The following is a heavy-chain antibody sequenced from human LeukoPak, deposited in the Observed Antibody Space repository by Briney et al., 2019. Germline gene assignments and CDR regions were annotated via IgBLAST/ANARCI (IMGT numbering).Heavy chain of an antibody. J-gene: IGHJ1*01. CDR1: GLRFGRDW. Sequence: PGGSLRLTCVASGLRFGRDWISWVRQAPGKGREWVACVKQDGTEKNYVVSVWARFTVSVDTGKTALYLQMNRLRAQDTAKYYCAPLDSTKPVLWGRGTAVIVSS. CDR2: VKQDGTEK. D-gene: IGHD2-2*01. V-gene: IGHV3-7*01. CDR3: APLDSTKPVL.